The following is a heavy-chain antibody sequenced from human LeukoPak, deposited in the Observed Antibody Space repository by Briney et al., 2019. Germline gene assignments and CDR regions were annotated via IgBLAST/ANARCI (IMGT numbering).Heavy chain of an antibody. J-gene: IGHJ4*02. D-gene: IGHD5-12*01. CDR1: VFIFSTYD. CDR3: AKGDKVSAVVDY. Sequence: GGSLRLSCAASVFIFSTYDMSWVRQAPGKGLEWVSTITGGGSTTDYADSVKGRITISRDNSKDTLYLQMNTLRAEDTAVYYCAKGDKVSAVVDYWGQGTLVTVSS. V-gene: IGHV3-23*01. CDR2: ITGGGSTT.